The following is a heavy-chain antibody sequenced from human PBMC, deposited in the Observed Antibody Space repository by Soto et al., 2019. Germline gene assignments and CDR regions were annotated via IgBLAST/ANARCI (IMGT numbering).Heavy chain of an antibody. CDR1: GFSLNTSGVC. V-gene: IGHV4-61*08. Sequence: SGPTLVNPTQTLTLTCTFSGFSLNTSGVCVSWIRQPPGKGLEWIGYIYYSGSTNYNPSLKSRVTISVDTSKNQFSLKLSSVTAADTAVYYCARDLRPCHRPGDYYYYCMDVWGQGTTVTVSS. D-gene: IGHD6-25*01. J-gene: IGHJ6*02. CDR3: ARDLRPCHRPGDYYYYCMDV. CDR2: IYYSGST.